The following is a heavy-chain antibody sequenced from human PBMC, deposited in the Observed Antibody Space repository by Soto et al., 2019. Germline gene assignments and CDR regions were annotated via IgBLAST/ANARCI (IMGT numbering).Heavy chain of an antibody. J-gene: IGHJ4*02. CDR3: ARDGEYYYGSGSPIDY. D-gene: IGHD3-10*01. CDR1: GYTFSSYG. CDR2: ISTYNGNT. V-gene: IGHV1-18*01. Sequence: VKVSCKASGYTFSSYGISWVRQAPGQGLEWRGWISTYNGNTNYAQKLQGRVTMTTDTSTSTAYMELRSLRSDDTAVYYCARDGEYYYGSGSPIDYWGQGTLVTVSS.